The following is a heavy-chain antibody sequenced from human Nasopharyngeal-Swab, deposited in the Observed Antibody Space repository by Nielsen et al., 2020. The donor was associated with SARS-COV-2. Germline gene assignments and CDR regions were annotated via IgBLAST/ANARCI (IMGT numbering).Heavy chain of an antibody. V-gene: IGHV1-2*02. CDR1: GYTFTGYY. J-gene: IGHJ3*02. Sequence: ASVKVSCKASGYTFTGYYMHWVRQAPGQGLEWMGWMKPNSGGTKYAQKFQGRATMTRDTSISTAYMELSRLRSDDTAVYYCAREVFESGDRGAFDIWGQGTMVTVSS. D-gene: IGHD7-27*01. CDR3: AREVFESGDRGAFDI. CDR2: MKPNSGGT.